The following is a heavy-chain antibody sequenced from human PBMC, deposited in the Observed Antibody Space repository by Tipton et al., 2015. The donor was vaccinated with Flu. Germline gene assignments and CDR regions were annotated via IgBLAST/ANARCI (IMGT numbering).Heavy chain of an antibody. Sequence: SLRLSCAASGFTFSDYYMSWIRQAPGKGLEWVSYINSSGSNIYYADSVKGRFTISRDNAKNSLYLQMNSLRAEDTAVYYCARDSRDYDSSGYYPDAFDIWGQGTMVTVSS. D-gene: IGHD3-22*01. V-gene: IGHV3-11*01. CDR3: ARDSRDYDSSGYYPDAFDI. J-gene: IGHJ3*02. CDR2: INSSGSNI. CDR1: GFTFSDYY.